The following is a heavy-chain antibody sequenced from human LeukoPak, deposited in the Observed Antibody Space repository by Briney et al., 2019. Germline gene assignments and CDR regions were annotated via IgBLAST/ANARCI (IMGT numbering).Heavy chain of an antibody. CDR1: GGSISSYY. CDR3: ARGNIAAAGSASI. Sequence: PSETLSLTCTVSGGSISSYYRSWIRQPPGKGLAWTGYIYYSGSTNYNPSLKSRVTISVDTSKNQFSLKLSSVTAADMAVYYCARGNIAAAGSASIWGQGTLVTVSS. CDR2: IYYSGST. D-gene: IGHD6-13*01. J-gene: IGHJ4*02. V-gene: IGHV4-59*01.